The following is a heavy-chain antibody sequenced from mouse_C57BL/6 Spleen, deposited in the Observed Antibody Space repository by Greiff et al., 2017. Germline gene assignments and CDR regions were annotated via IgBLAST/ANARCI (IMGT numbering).Heavy chain of an antibody. J-gene: IGHJ4*01. D-gene: IGHD3-2*02. CDR2: ISDGGSYT. CDR3: ARDKDSSGYGAMDY. V-gene: IGHV5-4*01. Sequence: EVQVVESGGGLVKPGGSLKLSCAASGFTFSSYAMSWVRQTPEKRLEWVATISDGGSYTYYPDNVKGRFTITRDNAKNNLYLQMRHLNSEDTAMYYCARDKDSSGYGAMDYWGQGTSVTVSS. CDR1: GFTFSSYA.